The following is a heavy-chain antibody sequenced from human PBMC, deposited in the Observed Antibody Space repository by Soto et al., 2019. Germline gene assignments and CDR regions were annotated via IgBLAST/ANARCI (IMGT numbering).Heavy chain of an antibody. D-gene: IGHD3-10*01. V-gene: IGHV3-23*01. Sequence: PWGSLRLSCAASGFTFNNYAVSWVRQAPGKGLEWVSAISSGGDSTSYADSAKGRFTISRDNSKNTLYLQMNSLRADDTAVYYCAKGARGSHFDYWGQGTLVTVSS. CDR3: AKGARGSHFDY. CDR1: GFTFNNYA. CDR2: ISSGGDST. J-gene: IGHJ4*02.